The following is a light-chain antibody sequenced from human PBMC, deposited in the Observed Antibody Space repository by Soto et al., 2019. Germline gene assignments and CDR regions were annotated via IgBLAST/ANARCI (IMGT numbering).Light chain of an antibody. Sequence: DIQMTQSPSSLSASVGDRVTITCRASQDISNYLAWYQQKLGKVPKLLIYAASTLQSGVPSRFSGSGSGTDFTLTISSLLPEDVATYYCQKYDSAPETFGQGTKVDIK. CDR1: QDISNY. CDR2: AAS. CDR3: QKYDSAPET. V-gene: IGKV1-27*01. J-gene: IGKJ1*01.